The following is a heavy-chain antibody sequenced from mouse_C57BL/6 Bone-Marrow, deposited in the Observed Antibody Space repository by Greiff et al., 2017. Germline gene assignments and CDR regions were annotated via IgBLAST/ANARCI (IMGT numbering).Heavy chain of an antibody. J-gene: IGHJ2*01. D-gene: IGHD1-1*01. CDR3: ARSIYYLPPNY. Sequence: DVHLVESGGGLVKPGGSLKLSCAASGFTFSDYGMHWVRQAPEKGLEWVAYISSGSSTIYYADTVKGRFTISRDNAKNTLFLQMTSLRSEDTAMYYCARSIYYLPPNYWGQGTTLTVSS. CDR1: GFTFSDYG. V-gene: IGHV5-17*01. CDR2: ISSGSSTI.